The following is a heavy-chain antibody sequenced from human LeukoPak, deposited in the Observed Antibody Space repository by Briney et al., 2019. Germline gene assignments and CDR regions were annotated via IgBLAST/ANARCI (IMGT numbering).Heavy chain of an antibody. D-gene: IGHD2-2*01. CDR2: IYYTGST. V-gene: IGHV4-39*01. CDR3: ARHLCSSIACNFDY. J-gene: IGHJ4*02. CDR1: GGSISSSSYY. Sequence: PSETLSLTCIVSGGSISSSSYYWGWIRQPPGTGLEWIGTIYYTGSTYYNPSLKSRVTISVDTSKNQFSLKLSSVTAADTALYYCARHLCSSIACNFDYWGQGTLVTVSS.